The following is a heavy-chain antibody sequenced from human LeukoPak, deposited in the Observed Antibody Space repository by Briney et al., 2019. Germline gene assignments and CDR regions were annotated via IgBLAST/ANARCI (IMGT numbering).Heavy chain of an antibody. Sequence: GGSLRLSCAASGFSFSSYWMSWVRQALGKGLEWVGNIQHDGSEQYYVDSVKGRFTISRDNTKKSLFLQINSLRAEDTAVYYCATPARGGSALPWGQGTLVTVSS. CDR3: ATPARGGSALP. CDR1: GFSFSSYW. J-gene: IGHJ5*02. V-gene: IGHV3-7*01. CDR2: IQHDGSEQ. D-gene: IGHD6-19*01.